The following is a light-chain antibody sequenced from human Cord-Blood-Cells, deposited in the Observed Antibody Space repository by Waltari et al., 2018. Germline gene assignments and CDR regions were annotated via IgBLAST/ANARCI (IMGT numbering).Light chain of an antibody. CDR1: SSNIGSNY. V-gene: IGLV1-47*01. CDR3: AAWDDSLSGGV. CDR2: RNK. Sequence: QSVLTQPPSASGTPGQRVTISCSGSSSNIGSNYVYWYQQLPGTAPKLLIYRNKPRPSGVPDRFSGSKSGTSASLAISGLRSEDEADYYCAAWDDSLSGGVFGGGTKLTVL. J-gene: IGLJ3*02.